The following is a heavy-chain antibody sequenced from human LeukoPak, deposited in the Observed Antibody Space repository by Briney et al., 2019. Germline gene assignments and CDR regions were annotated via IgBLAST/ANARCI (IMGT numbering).Heavy chain of an antibody. CDR2: IIPIFGTA. CDR3: ARGGYSSGLLDY. V-gene: IGHV1-69*13. CDR1: GGTFSSYA. Sequence: ASVKVSCKASGGTFSSYAISWVRQAPGQGLEWMGGIIPIFGTANYAQKFQGRVTITADESTSTAYMELSSLRSEDTAVYYRARGGYSSGLLDYWGQGTLVTVSS. J-gene: IGHJ4*02. D-gene: IGHD6-19*01.